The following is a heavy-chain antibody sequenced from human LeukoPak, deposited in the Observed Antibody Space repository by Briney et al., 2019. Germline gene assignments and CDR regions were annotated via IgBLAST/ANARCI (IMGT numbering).Heavy chain of an antibody. V-gene: IGHV1-69*04. Sequence: SVKVSCKASGGTFSSYAISWVRQAPGQGLEWMGRIIPILGIANYAQKFQGRVTITADKSTSTAYMELSSLRSEDTAVYYCAREFYDFWSGDSYYYYGMDVWGQGTTVTVSS. J-gene: IGHJ6*02. CDR1: GGTFSSYA. CDR3: AREFYDFWSGDSYYYYGMDV. CDR2: IIPILGIA. D-gene: IGHD3-3*01.